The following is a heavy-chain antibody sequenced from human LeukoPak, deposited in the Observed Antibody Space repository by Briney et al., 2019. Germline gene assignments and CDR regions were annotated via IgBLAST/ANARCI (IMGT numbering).Heavy chain of an antibody. CDR1: GFTFSSYA. J-gene: IGHJ3*02. V-gene: IGHV3-30*04. Sequence: GGSLRLSCAASGFTFSSYAMHWVRQAPGKGLEWVAVITYDGSNKYYADSVKGRFTISRDNSKNTLYLQMNSLRAEDTAVYYCAGVRVGELLSPAFDIWGQGTMVTVSS. CDR3: AGVRVGELLSPAFDI. CDR2: ITYDGSNK. D-gene: IGHD3-10*01.